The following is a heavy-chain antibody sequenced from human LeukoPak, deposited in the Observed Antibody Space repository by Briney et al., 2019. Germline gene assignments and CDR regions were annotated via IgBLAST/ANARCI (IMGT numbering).Heavy chain of an antibody. J-gene: IGHJ4*02. D-gene: IGHD5-12*01. Sequence: PSETLSLTCPVSGGSLIRVNWWSWVRPPPGKGLEWVGEIYHSGRTDFNPSLKSRFTISLDKSKYHFSLNPSSVTAADTALYYCASSDGLPTRSDSSYDVFYYWGQGTLVTVSS. V-gene: IGHV4-4*02. CDR2: IYHSGRT. CDR1: GGSLIRVNW. CDR3: ASSDGLPTRSDSSYDVFYY.